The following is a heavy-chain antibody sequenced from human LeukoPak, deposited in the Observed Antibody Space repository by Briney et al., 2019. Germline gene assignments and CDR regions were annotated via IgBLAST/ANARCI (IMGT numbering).Heavy chain of an antibody. CDR2: INPSGGST. J-gene: IGHJ4*02. V-gene: IGHV1-46*01. D-gene: IGHD3-10*01. CDR3: ARDLGFGEPLGY. Sequence: GASVKVSCKAFGYTFTSYYMHWVRQAPGQGLEWMGIINPSGGSTSYAQKFQGRVTMTRDTSTSTVYMELGSLRSEDTAVYYCARDLGFGEPLGYWGQGTLVTVSS. CDR1: GYTFTSYY.